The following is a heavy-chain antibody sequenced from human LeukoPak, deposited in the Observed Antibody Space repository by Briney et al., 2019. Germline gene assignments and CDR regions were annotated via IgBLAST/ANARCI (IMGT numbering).Heavy chain of an antibody. V-gene: IGHV4-4*07. J-gene: IGHJ3*02. Sequence: SETPSLTCTVSGGSISSYYWSWIRQPAGKGLEWIGRIYTSGSTNYNPSLKSRVTMSVDTSKNQFSLKLSSVTAADTAVYYCARESPYYDFWSGYWPYDAFDIWGQGTMVTVSS. CDR1: GGSISSYY. CDR2: IYTSGST. D-gene: IGHD3-3*01. CDR3: ARESPYYDFWSGYWPYDAFDI.